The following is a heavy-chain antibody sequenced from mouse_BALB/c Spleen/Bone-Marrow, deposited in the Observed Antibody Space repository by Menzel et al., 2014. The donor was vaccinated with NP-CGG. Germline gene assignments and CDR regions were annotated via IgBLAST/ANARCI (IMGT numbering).Heavy chain of an antibody. CDR2: IDPSDSET. J-gene: IGHJ3*01. CDR1: GYSFTSYW. CDR3: ARDKGAWFAY. Sequence: QVQLKQSGPQLVRPGASVKISCEASGYSFTSYWMHWVKQRPGQGLEWIGMIDPSDSETRLNQKFKDKATLTVDKSSSTAYMQLSSPTSEDSAVYYCARDKGAWFAYWGQGTLVTVSA. V-gene: IGHV1S126*01.